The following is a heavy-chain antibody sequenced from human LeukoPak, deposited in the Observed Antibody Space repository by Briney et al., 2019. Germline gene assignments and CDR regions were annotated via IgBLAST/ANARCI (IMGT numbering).Heavy chain of an antibody. V-gene: IGHV3-48*01. J-gene: IGHJ6*03. CDR2: ISSSSSTI. Sequence: HPGGSLRLSCAASGYTFSSYSMNWVRQAPGKGLEWVSYISSSSSTIYYADSVKGRFTISRDNAKNSLYLQMNSLRAEDTAVYYCARVGVRGVINPPGYYYYMDVWGKGTTVTVSS. CDR1: GYTFSSYS. D-gene: IGHD3-10*01. CDR3: ARVGVRGVINPPGYYYYMDV.